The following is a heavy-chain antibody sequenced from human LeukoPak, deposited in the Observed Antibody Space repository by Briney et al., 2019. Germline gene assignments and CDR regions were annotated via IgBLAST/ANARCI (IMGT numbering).Heavy chain of an antibody. CDR3: ARDGTSSWYVY. CDR1: GYTFTTYG. V-gene: IGHV1-18*01. CDR2: SSAYNGKT. D-gene: IGHD6-13*01. J-gene: IGHJ4*02. Sequence: GASVKVSCKASGYTFTTYGISWVRQAPGPGLEWMGWSSAYNGKTTYAQKFQGRVTMTTDTSTTTAYMELRSLRSDDTAVYYCARDGTSSWYVYWGQGTLVTVSS.